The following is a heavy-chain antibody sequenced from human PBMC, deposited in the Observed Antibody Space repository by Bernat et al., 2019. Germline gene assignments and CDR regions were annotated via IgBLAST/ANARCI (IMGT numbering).Heavy chain of an antibody. Sequence: EVQLVESGGGLVQPGGSLRLSCAASGFSFSIYWMHWVRQAPGKGLAWVSHINSDGSSTRYGDSVKGRFTISRDNAKNTLYLQMNSLRAEDTAVYYCTKGGLRTLDFWGQGTLVTVSS. D-gene: IGHD5-12*01. CDR2: INSDGSST. CDR1: GFSFSIYW. CDR3: TKGGLRTLDF. J-gene: IGHJ4*02. V-gene: IGHV3-74*01.